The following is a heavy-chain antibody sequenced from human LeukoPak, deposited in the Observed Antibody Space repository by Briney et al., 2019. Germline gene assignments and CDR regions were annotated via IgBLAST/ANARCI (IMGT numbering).Heavy chain of an antibody. CDR2: IYYSGST. D-gene: IGHD1-7*01. Sequence: SETLSLTCTVSGGSISSGDYYWSWIRQPPGKGLEWIGYIYYSGSTYYNPSLKSRVTISVDASKNQFSLKLSSVTAADTAVYYCARASWNWWFDPWGQGTLVTVSS. J-gene: IGHJ5*02. V-gene: IGHV4-30-4*08. CDR1: GGSISSGDYY. CDR3: ARASWNWWFDP.